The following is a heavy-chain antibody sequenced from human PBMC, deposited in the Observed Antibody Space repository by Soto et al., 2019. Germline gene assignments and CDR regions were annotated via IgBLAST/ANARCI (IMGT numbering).Heavy chain of an antibody. D-gene: IGHD1-1*01. CDR1: GFTFSTYT. CDR3: ARDAYRATTFTTDYSYYGMDV. CDR2: IPGSGNYI. J-gene: IGHJ6*02. Sequence: LRLSCAASGFTFSTYTMHWVRQAPGKGLEWVSSIPGSGNYIYYADSVRGRFTLSRDSAKNSLYLQLNSLRAEDTAVYYCARDAYRATTFTTDYSYYGMDVWGQGTTVTVSS. V-gene: IGHV3-21*01.